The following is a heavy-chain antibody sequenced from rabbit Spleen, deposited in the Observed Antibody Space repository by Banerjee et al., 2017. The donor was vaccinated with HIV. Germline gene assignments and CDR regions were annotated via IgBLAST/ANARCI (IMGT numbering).Heavy chain of an antibody. CDR3: ARDAGTGDYIDVYFNL. CDR2: IYTGNGKT. V-gene: IGHV1S40*01. Sequence: QSLEESGGDLVKPGASLTLTCTVSGFSFSSSYDMCWVRQAPGKGLEWIGCIYTGNGKTYYASWAKGRFTISKTSSTTMTLQMTSLTAADTATYFCARDAGTGDYIDVYFNLWGQGTLVTVS. J-gene: IGHJ4*01. CDR1: GFSFSSSYD. D-gene: IGHD4-2*01.